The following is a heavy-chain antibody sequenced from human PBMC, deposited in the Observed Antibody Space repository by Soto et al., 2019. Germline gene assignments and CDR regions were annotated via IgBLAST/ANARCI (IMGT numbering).Heavy chain of an antibody. J-gene: IGHJ4*02. D-gene: IGHD3-22*01. CDR3: ARYYYDSSGYYYIDY. V-gene: IGHV3-33*01. CDR2: IWYDGSNK. CDR1: GFTFSSYG. Sequence: GGSLRLSCAASGFTFSSYGMHWVRQAPGKGLEWVAVIWYDGSNKYYADSVKGRFTISRDNSKNTLYLQMNSLRAEDTAVYYCARYYYDSSGYYYIDYWGQGTLVTVSS.